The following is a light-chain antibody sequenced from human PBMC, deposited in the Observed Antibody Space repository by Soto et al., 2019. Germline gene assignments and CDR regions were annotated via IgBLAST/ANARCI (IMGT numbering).Light chain of an antibody. Sequence: EIVLTQSPVTMSLSRGERATLSCTASQSVTSTSLAWYHQKPGQSPRLIIYGGSTRASDFPDRLSGGESGTDFALINSRVAPADGAVYYCHCYEFDSSLVYSFGQGTQVEI. CDR1: QSVTSTS. V-gene: IGKV3-20*01. J-gene: IGKJ2*03. CDR2: GGS. CDR3: HCYEFDSSLVYS.